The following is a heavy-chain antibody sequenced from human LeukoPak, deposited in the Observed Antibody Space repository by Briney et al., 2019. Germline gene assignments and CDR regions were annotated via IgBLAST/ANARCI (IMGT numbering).Heavy chain of an antibody. J-gene: IGHJ4*02. CDR1: GGSIISGDYF. D-gene: IGHD3-9*01. CDR2: IYNSGST. Sequence: SETLCLTCSVSGGSIISGDYFWTWIRQPPGKGVEWIGHIYNSGSTYYNPSLKSRVTISVDTSRDQFSLKLTSVTAADTAVYYCARLPSLTGYYGVLIHQWGQGTLVTVSS. CDR3: ARLPSLTGYYGVLIHQ. V-gene: IGHV4-30-4*01.